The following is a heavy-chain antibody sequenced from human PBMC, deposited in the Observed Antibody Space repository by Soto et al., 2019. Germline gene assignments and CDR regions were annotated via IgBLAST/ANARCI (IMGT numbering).Heavy chain of an antibody. Sequence: PSETLSLTCTVSGGSISSYYWGWIRQPPGKGLEWIGSIYYSGSTYYNPSLKSRVTISVDTSKNQFSLKLSSVTAADTAVYYCARSSAVITTLDYFDYWGQGTLVTVSS. CDR2: IYYSGST. D-gene: IGHD3-22*01. CDR1: GGSISSYY. J-gene: IGHJ4*02. V-gene: IGHV4-39*01. CDR3: ARSSAVITTLDYFDY.